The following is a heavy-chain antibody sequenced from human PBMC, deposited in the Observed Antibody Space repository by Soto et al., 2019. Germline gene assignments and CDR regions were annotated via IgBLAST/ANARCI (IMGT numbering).Heavy chain of an antibody. CDR3: TRDPYGGSRYYFDS. V-gene: IGHV3-33*01. D-gene: IGHD1-26*01. CDR2: IWYDGSNK. J-gene: IGHJ4*02. Sequence: VGSRRLSCAASGFSFTNYGMHWVRQAPGKGLEWVAVIWYDGSNKYYADSVKGRFAISKDNSQNTLYLQMNNLRPEDAAVYYCTRDPYGGSRYYFDSWGQGTLVNAPQ. CDR1: GFSFTNYG.